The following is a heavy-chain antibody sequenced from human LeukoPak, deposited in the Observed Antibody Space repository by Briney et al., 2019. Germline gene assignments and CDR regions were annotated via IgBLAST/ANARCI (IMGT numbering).Heavy chain of an antibody. J-gene: IGHJ4*02. CDR1: GFTFNNYG. CDR3: AKGPLRGTAAAIDY. CDR2: ISYDGRNK. D-gene: IGHD2-2*01. V-gene: IGHV3-30*18. Sequence: GGSLRLSCAASGFTFNNYGMHGVRQAPGKGLEWVAVISYDGRNKHYPDSVKGRFTISRDISTDTLWLQMDSLRTEDTAVYYCAKGPLRGTAAAIDYWGQGTLVTVSS.